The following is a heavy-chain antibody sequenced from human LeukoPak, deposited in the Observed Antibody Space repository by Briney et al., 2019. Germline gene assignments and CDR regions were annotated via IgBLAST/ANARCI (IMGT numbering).Heavy chain of an antibody. CDR3: AKRARPFGGGFDY. D-gene: IGHD3-16*01. J-gene: IGHJ4*02. CDR1: GFTVSSSY. V-gene: IGHV3-53*01. CDR2: IYSGVRT. Sequence: GGSLRLSCAASGFTVSSSYMSWVRQAPGKGLEWVSAIYSGVRTSYADSGKGRFTVSRDNSKNTLYLQMNSLRAEDTAVYYCAKRARPFGGGFDYWGQGTLVSVSS.